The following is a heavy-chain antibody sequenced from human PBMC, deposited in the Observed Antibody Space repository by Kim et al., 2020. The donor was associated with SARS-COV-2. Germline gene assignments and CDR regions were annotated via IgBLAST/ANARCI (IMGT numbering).Heavy chain of an antibody. Sequence: GQFTIARDNAKNTLYLQMNSRRAEDTAVYYCAKRGRGADYYDSSGYYYDYWGQGTLVTVSS. CDR3: AKRGRGADYYDSSGYYYDY. J-gene: IGHJ4*02. V-gene: IGHV3-23*01. D-gene: IGHD3-22*01.